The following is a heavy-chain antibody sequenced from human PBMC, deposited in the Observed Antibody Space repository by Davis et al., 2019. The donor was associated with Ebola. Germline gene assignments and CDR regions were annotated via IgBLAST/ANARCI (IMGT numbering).Heavy chain of an antibody. V-gene: IGHV3-21*01. CDR2: IRSSRSYI. CDR1: GFSFRTYN. CDR3: ARDSARDSSSSQASRDYYYYYGMDV. D-gene: IGHD6-6*01. Sequence: PGGSLRLSCAASGFSFRTYNMNWVRQAPGKGLEWVSSIRSSRSYIYYADSVKGRFTISRDNAKNSLYLQMNSLRSEDTAVYYCARDSARDSSSSQASRDYYYYYGMDVWGKGTTVTVSS. J-gene: IGHJ6*04.